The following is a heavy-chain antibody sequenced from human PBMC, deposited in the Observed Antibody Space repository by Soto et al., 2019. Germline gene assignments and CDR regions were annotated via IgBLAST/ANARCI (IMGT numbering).Heavy chain of an antibody. J-gene: IGHJ4*02. Sequence: GSLRLSCAASGFTFSNSWMHWVRQVSGKGLEWVSRINADGTSTSYADSVKGRFTISRDNAKNTLYLHVNSLRAEDTAVYYCVKVLARGVGVPRFYFDSWGQGXLVTVSS. CDR3: VKVLARGVGVPRFYFDS. D-gene: IGHD2-2*01. CDR1: GFTFSNSW. CDR2: INADGTST. V-gene: IGHV3-74*01.